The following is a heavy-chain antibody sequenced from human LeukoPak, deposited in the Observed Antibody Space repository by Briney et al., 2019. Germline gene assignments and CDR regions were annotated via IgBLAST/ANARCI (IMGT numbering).Heavy chain of an antibody. CDR1: GFTFSSYS. V-gene: IGHV3-48*01. D-gene: IGHD3-10*01. CDR2: ISSSSSTI. Sequence: QAGGSLRLSCAASGFTFSSYSMNWVRQAPGKVLEWVSYISSSSSTIYYADSVKGRFTISRDNAKNSLYLQMNSLRAEDTAVYYCARGLLWFGESPDAFDIWGQGTMVTVSS. J-gene: IGHJ3*02. CDR3: ARGLLWFGESPDAFDI.